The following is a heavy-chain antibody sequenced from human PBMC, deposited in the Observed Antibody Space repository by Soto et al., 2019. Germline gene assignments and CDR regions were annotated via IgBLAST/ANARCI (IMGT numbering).Heavy chain of an antibody. CDR1: GFTFSSYA. Sequence: VGSLRLSCAASGFTFSSYAMSWVRQAPGKGLEWVSAISGSGGSTYYADSVKGRFTISRDNSKNTLYLQMNSLRAEDTAVYYCAKDTLPDYYDSSGIKDYWGQGTLVTVSS. CDR3: AKDTLPDYYDSSGIKDY. V-gene: IGHV3-23*01. D-gene: IGHD3-22*01. CDR2: ISGSGGST. J-gene: IGHJ4*02.